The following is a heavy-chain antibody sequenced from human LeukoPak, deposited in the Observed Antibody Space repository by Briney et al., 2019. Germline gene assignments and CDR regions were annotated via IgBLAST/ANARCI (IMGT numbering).Heavy chain of an antibody. CDR2: ISSSSSYI. CDR1: GFTFSSYS. D-gene: IGHD5-18*01. V-gene: IGHV3-21*01. Sequence: GGSLRLSCAASGFTFSSYSMNWVRQAPGKGLEWVSSISSSSSYIYYADSVKGRSTISRDNAKNSLYLQMNSLRAEDTAVYYCAREGSAMDDFDYWGQGTLVTVSS. J-gene: IGHJ4*02. CDR3: AREGSAMDDFDY.